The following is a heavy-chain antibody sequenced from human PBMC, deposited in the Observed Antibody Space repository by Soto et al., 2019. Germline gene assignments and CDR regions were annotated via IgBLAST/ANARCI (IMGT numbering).Heavy chain of an antibody. V-gene: IGHV3-66*01. D-gene: IGHD1-1*01. Sequence: EVQLVESGGGLVQPGGSLRLSCAASGFSVSDNHMSWVRQAPGKGLEWVSLIYMSDSTYYADSVKGRFTIPRDTSRNTLYLQMNSLRPEDTAVYYCARDPPGNDGAFDYWGQGILVTVSS. CDR2: IYMSDST. J-gene: IGHJ4*02. CDR3: ARDPPGNDGAFDY. CDR1: GFSVSDNH.